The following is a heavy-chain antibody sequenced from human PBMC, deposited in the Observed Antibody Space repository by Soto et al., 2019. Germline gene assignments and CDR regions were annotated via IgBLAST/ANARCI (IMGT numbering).Heavy chain of an antibody. J-gene: IGHJ1*01. V-gene: IGHV1-18*01. D-gene: IGHD6-13*01. Sequence: ASVKVSCKTSGYTFTNYGISWVRQAPGQGPQWMGWISCYNGDTLYAETLKGRITMNADSSKSTAYLKMRSLRSDDTDVYYCARGGSTWSAEYYQHWGQGTVVTVSS. CDR3: ARGGSTWSAEYYQH. CDR2: ISCYNGDT. CDR1: GYTFTNYG.